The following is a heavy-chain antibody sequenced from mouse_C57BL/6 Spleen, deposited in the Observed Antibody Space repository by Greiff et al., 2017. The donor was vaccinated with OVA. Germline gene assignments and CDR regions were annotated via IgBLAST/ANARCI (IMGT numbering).Heavy chain of an antibody. CDR3: ARSYGYDVGYYAMDY. CDR2: INPSSGYT. Sequence: QVQLQQSGAELAKPGASVKLSCKASGYTFTSYWMHWVKQRPGQGLEWIGYINPSSGYTKYNQKFKDKATLTAEKSSSTAYMQLSSLTYEDSAVYYCARSYGYDVGYYAMDYWGQGTSVTVSS. V-gene: IGHV1-7*01. J-gene: IGHJ4*01. D-gene: IGHD2-2*01. CDR1: GYTFTSYW.